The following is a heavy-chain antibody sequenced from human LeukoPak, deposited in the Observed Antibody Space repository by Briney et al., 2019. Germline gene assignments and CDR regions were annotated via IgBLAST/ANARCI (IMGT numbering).Heavy chain of an antibody. CDR3: ARPSGSVTIFGVVDYFDY. D-gene: IGHD3-3*01. Sequence: GGSLRLSCVVSGFTFTNYGMHWVRQAPGKGLDWVASIAYDGSNESYAESVKGRFTISRDNSKNTLYLQLNSLRAEDTAVYYCARPSGSVTIFGVVDYFDYWGQGSLVTVSS. CDR1: GFTFTNYG. CDR2: IAYDGSNE. V-gene: IGHV3-30*04. J-gene: IGHJ4*02.